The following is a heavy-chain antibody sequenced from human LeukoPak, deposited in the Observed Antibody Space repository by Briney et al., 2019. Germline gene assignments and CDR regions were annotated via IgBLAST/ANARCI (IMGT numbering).Heavy chain of an antibody. CDR3: VRARGCSNCLLTDGFDS. Sequence: VASVKVFCKAAGRLFSSYGIAWVRQAPGEGLEWLGWISNFDGDTKVAENLQGRVTLTTDTSTSTGYMEMRSLKSDDTAVYYCVRARGCSNCLLTDGFDSWGQGTKVTVSS. J-gene: IGHJ3*01. V-gene: IGHV1-18*01. CDR2: ISNFDGDT. CDR1: GRLFSSYG. D-gene: IGHD6-13*01.